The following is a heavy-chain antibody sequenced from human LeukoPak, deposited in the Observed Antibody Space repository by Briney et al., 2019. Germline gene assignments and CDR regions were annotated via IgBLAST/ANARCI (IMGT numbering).Heavy chain of an antibody. CDR2: LKSDGSGE. Sequence: GGSLRLSCAASGFTFSAYWMTWVRQAPGKGLEWVANLKSDGSGEYYVDSVEGRFTNSRDNAKSSLYLQMNGLRFDDTAVYSCARDYRSSSGRSIDYWGQGTLVTVSS. V-gene: IGHV3-7*01. D-gene: IGHD6-6*01. CDR1: GFTFSAYW. CDR3: ARDYRSSSGRSIDY. J-gene: IGHJ4*02.